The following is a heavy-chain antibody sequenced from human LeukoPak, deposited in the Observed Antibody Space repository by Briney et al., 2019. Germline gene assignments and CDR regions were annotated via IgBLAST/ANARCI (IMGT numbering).Heavy chain of an antibody. CDR1: GGSISSSSYY. CDR2: IYYSGST. D-gene: IGHD3-22*01. CDR3: ARDKSPYYYDSSGFDY. J-gene: IGHJ4*02. V-gene: IGHV4-39*07. Sequence: SETLSLTCTVSGGSISSSSYYWGWIRQPPGKGLEWIGSIYYSGSTYYNPSLKSRVTISVDTSKNQFSLKLSSVTAADTAVYYCARDKSPYYYDSSGFDYWGQGTLVTVSS.